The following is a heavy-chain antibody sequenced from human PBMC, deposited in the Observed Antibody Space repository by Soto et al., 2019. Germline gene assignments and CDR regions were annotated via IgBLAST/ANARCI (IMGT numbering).Heavy chain of an antibody. J-gene: IGHJ4*02. V-gene: IGHV4-34*01. CDR1: GGSFSGYY. CDR2: INHSGST. Sequence: SETLSLTCAVYGGSFSGYYWSWIRQPPGKGLEWIGEINHSGSTNYNPSLKSRVTISVDTSKNQFSLKLSSVTAADTAVYYCARTPSIAARPVDYWGQGTLVTVSS. D-gene: IGHD6-6*01. CDR3: ARTPSIAARPVDY.